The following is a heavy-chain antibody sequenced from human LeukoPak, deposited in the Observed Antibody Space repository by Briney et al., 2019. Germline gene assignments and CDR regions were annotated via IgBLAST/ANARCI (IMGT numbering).Heavy chain of an antibody. J-gene: IGHJ4*02. D-gene: IGHD5-24*01. CDR3: VRNRDGSSDH. CDR1: GYSFTSYW. V-gene: IGHV5-51*01. Sequence: PGESLKISCXGSGYSFTSYWIGWVRQMPGKGLEWMGIIFPGDSDTRYSPSFQGQVTISVDKSISIAYLQWSSLKASDTAMYYCVRNRDGSSDHWGQGTLVTVSS. CDR2: IFPGDSDT.